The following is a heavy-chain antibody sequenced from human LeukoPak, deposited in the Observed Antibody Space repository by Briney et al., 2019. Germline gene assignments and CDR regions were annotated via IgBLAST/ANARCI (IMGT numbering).Heavy chain of an antibody. Sequence: PGGSLRLSCAASGFTFSSYEMNWVRQAPGKGLEWVSYISSGGSTIYYADSVKGRFTISRDNAKNSLYLQMNSLRAEDTAVYYCARDGDSSGWFHYWGQGTLVTVSS. D-gene: IGHD6-19*01. CDR1: GFTFSSYE. V-gene: IGHV3-48*03. CDR2: ISSGGSTI. J-gene: IGHJ4*02. CDR3: ARDGDSSGWFHY.